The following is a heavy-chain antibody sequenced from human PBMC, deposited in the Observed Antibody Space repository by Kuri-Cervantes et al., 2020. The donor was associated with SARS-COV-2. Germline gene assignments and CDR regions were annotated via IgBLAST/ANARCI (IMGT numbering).Heavy chain of an antibody. J-gene: IGHJ4*02. V-gene: IGHV3-23*01. CDR2: ISDSGGST. D-gene: IGHD4-17*01. Sequence: GESLKISCAASGFTFSNYAMSWVRQAPGKGLGWVSVISDSGGSTSYADSVKGRFTISRDKSKNTLYLQMNSLRAEDTAVYYCATGRACRVTTDLDYWGQGTLVTVSS. CDR3: ATGRACRVTTDLDY. CDR1: GFTFSNYA.